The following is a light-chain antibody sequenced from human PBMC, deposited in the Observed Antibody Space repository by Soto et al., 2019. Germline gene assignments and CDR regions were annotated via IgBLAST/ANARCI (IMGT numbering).Light chain of an antibody. Sequence: IALTQSPATLSLAPGEGAALSCRASQSVSNNYLAWYQQKPGEAPRLLIYGASNRATGLPDRFSGSGSAKDFTITISRLAPEDLAVYYCHQYGSSGAFGQGTKVDI. V-gene: IGKV3-20*01. J-gene: IGKJ1*01. CDR2: GAS. CDR3: HQYGSSGA. CDR1: QSVSNNY.